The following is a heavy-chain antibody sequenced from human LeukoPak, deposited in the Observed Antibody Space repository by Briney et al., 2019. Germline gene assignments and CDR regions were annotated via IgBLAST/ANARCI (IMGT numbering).Heavy chain of an antibody. CDR3: ARHLAIFGVVDLTDSGFDY. V-gene: IGHV1-2*02. J-gene: IGHJ4*02. CDR1: GYTLTSYY. Sequence: ASVKVSCTASGYTLTSYYMHWVRQAPGQGLEWMGWINPNSGGTNEAQKFQGRVTMTRDTSISTAYMELSRLRSDDTAGYYCARHLAIFGVVDLTDSGFDYWGQGTLVTVSS. CDR2: INPNSGGT. D-gene: IGHD3-3*01.